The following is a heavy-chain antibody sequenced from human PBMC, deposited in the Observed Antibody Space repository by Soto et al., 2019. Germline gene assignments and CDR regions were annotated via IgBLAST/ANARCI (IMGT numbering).Heavy chain of an antibody. CDR3: ARDIGDQTSRWTDAFDI. CDR1: GFTFRSYT. D-gene: IGHD6-13*01. Sequence: LRLSCVASGFTFRSYTMNWVGQAPGKGLEWVSAIRGFSPYTFYADSVKGRFTISKDNSKNTLYLQMNSLRAEDTAIYYCARDIGDQTSRWTDAFDIWGQGTMVTVSS. J-gene: IGHJ3*02. CDR2: IRGFSPYT. V-gene: IGHV3-21*01.